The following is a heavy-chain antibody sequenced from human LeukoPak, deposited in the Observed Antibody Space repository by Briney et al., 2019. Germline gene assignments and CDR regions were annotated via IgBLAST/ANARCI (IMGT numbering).Heavy chain of an antibody. CDR1: GGSISSYY. D-gene: IGHD1-1*01. CDR2: IYTSWST. V-gene: IGHV4-4*09. J-gene: IGHJ4*02. CDR3: ARHFEWNDDPFFDY. Sequence: SETLSLTCTVSGGSISSYYWSWIRQPPGKGLEWTGYIYTSWSTNYNPSLKSRVTISVDTSKNQFSLKLSSVTAADTAVYYCARHFEWNDDPFFDYWGQGTLVTVSS.